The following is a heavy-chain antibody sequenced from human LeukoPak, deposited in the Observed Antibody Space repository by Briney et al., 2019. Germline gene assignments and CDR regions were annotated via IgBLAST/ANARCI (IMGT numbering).Heavy chain of an antibody. V-gene: IGHV3-15*01. CDR2: IKRKTDGGTT. J-gene: IGHJ4*02. D-gene: IGHD5-18*01. Sequence: GGSLRLSCAPSGFTFSKACMSWVRQAPGKGLEWVGHIKRKTDGGTTDFAAPVKGRFSISRDDSKNTLFLQMDSVKAEDTAVYYCTTGTWIQLWVPVYWGQGTLVTVSS. CDR3: TTGTWIQLWVPVY. CDR1: GFTFSKAC.